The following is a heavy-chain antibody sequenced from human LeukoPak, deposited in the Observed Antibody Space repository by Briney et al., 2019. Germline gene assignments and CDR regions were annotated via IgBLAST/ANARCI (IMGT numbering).Heavy chain of an antibody. CDR1: GFTFSRYW. J-gene: IGHJ4*02. CDR3: ARDWWDSSGYYDY. D-gene: IGHD3-22*01. CDR2: IKEDGSDK. V-gene: IGHV3-7*01. Sequence: GGSLRLSCAASGFTFSRYWMTWVRQAPGKGLEWVAHIKEDGSDKYYVDSVKGRFTISRDNAKNSLYLQMNSLRAEDTAVCYCARDWWDSSGYYDYWGQGTLVTVSS.